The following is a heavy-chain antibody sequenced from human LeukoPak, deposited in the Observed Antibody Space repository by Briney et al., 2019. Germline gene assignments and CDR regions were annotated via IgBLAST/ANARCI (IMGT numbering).Heavy chain of an antibody. CDR1: GGSISSYY. Sequence: SETLSLTCTVSGGSISSYYWSWIRQPPGKGLECIGYIYYSGSTNYNPSLKSRVTISVDTSKSQFSLNLNSVTAADTAIYYCATSGGSSGWYWGQGTLVTVSS. CDR3: ATSGGSSGWY. CDR2: IYYSGST. D-gene: IGHD6-19*01. J-gene: IGHJ4*02. V-gene: IGHV4-59*01.